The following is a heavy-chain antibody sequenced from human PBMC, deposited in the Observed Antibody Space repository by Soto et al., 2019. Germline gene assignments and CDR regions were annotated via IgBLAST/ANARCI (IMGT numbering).Heavy chain of an antibody. V-gene: IGHV5-51*01. J-gene: IGHJ6*02. CDR3: GRVSGDGDDMDV. Sequence: PGESLKISCKASGYSFTDYWMGWVRQMPGNGLEWLGIIHPRDSDVRYNSSLKGQVTMSADKSISTAYLQWSSLKDSDSAKYFCGRVSGDGDDMDVWGQGTTVTVSS. D-gene: IGHD3-10*02. CDR2: IHPRDSDV. CDR1: GYSFTDYW.